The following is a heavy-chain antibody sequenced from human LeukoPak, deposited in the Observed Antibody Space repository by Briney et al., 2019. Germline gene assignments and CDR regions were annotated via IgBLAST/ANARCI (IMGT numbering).Heavy chain of an antibody. D-gene: IGHD3-3*01. CDR2: INPSGGST. V-gene: IGHV1-46*01. Sequence: ASVTVSCKASGYTFTSYYMHWVRQAPGQGLEWMGIINPSGGSTSYAQKFQGRVTMTRDTSTSTVYMELSSLRSEDTAVYYCAREVKAVDFWSGYGAFDIWGQGTMVTVSS. CDR3: AREVKAVDFWSGYGAFDI. CDR1: GYTFTSYY. J-gene: IGHJ3*02.